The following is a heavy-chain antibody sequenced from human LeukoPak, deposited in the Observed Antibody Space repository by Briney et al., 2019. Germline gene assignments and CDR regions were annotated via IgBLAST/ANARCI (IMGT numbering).Heavy chain of an antibody. V-gene: IGHV4-59*08. CDR1: GVSISSYY. CDR3: AKSANGYSSS. J-gene: IGHJ5*02. CDR2: IYYSGST. D-gene: IGHD5-18*01. Sequence: SETLSLTCTVSGVSISSYYWSWIRQPPGKGLEWIGYIYYSGSTNYNPSLKSRVTMSVDTSKNQFPLKLSSVTAADTAVYYCAKSANGYSSSWGQGTLVTVSS.